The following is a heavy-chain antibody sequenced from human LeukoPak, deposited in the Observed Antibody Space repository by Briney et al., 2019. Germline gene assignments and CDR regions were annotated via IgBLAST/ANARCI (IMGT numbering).Heavy chain of an antibody. CDR2: INPSGGST. J-gene: IGHJ4*02. D-gene: IGHD5-12*01. CDR1: GYTFTSYY. CDR3: ARGHNYGSVATIKFDY. V-gene: IGHV1-46*01. Sequence: GASVKVSCKASGYTFTSYYMHWVRQAPGQGLEWMGIINPSGGSTSYAQKFQGRVTRTRDMSTSTVYMELSSLRSEDTAVYYCARGHNYGSVATIKFDYWGQGTLVTVSS.